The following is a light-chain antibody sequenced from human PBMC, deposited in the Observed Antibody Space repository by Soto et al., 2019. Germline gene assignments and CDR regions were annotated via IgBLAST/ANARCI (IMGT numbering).Light chain of an antibody. J-gene: IGLJ1*01. CDR3: GTWDSSLSLYV. Sequence: QSVLTQPPSVSAGPGQKVTISCSGRSSNIGNNYVSWYQQLPGTAPKLLIYDNNKRPSGIPDRFSGSKSGTSATLGITGLQTGDEADYYCGTWDSSLSLYVFGTGTKLTVL. CDR1: SSNIGNNY. CDR2: DNN. V-gene: IGLV1-51*01.